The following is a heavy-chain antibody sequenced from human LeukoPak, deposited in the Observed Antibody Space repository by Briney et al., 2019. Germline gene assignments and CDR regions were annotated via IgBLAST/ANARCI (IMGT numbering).Heavy chain of an antibody. CDR3: ARVISGWGDY. CDR2: ISSSSSTI. V-gene: IGHV3-48*04. CDR1: GFTFSSYS. J-gene: IGHJ4*02. Sequence: GSLRLSCAASGFTFSSYSMNWVRQAPGKGLEWVSYISSSSSTIYYADSVKGRFTISRDNAKNSLYLQMNSLGAEDTAVYYCARVISGWGDYWGQGTLVTVSS. D-gene: IGHD6-19*01.